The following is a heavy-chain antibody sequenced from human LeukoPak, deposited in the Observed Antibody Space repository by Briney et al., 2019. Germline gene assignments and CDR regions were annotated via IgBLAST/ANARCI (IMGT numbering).Heavy chain of an antibody. V-gene: IGHV1-18*04. CDR1: GYTFTDYY. CDR3: ARDPGGYSYGHAFDI. Sequence: ASVKVSCKASGYTFTDYYIHWVRQAPGQGLEWMGWISAYNGNTNYAQKLQGRVTMTTDTSTSTAYMELRSLRSDDTAVYYCARDPGGYSYGHAFDIWGQGTMVTVSS. CDR2: ISAYNGNT. J-gene: IGHJ3*02. D-gene: IGHD5-18*01.